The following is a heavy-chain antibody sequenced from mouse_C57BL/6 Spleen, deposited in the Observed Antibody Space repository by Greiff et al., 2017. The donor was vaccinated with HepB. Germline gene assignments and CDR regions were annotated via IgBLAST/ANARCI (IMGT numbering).Heavy chain of an antibody. V-gene: IGHV1-50*01. J-gene: IGHJ1*03. CDR1: GYTFTSYW. Sequence: QVQLQQPGAELVKPGASVKLSCKASGYTFTSYWMQWVKQRPGQGLEWIGDIDPTDSYTNYKQKFKGKATLTVDTSSSTAYMQLSSLTSEDSAVYYCARRGRLIWYFDVWGTGTTVTVSS. D-gene: IGHD2-4*01. CDR3: ARRGRLIWYFDV. CDR2: IDPTDSYT.